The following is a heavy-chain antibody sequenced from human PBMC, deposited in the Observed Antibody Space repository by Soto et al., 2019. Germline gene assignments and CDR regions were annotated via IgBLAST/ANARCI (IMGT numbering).Heavy chain of an antibody. Sequence: PGESLKISCKGSGYSFTSYWISWVRQMPGKGLEWMGRIDPSDSYTNYSPSFQGHVTISADKSISTAYLQWSSLKASDTAMCYCVRLTFGVSEFGSEYYYGMEVWGQGNTVTGSS. CDR3: VRLTFGVSEFGSEYYYGMEV. D-gene: IGHD3-16*01. CDR2: IDPSDSYT. J-gene: IGHJ6*02. CDR1: GYSFTSYW. V-gene: IGHV5-10-1*01.